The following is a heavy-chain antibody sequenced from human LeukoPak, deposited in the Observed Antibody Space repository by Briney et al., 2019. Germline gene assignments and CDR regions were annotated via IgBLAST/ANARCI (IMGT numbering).Heavy chain of an antibody. J-gene: IGHJ4*02. CDR2: IYSDGRT. CDR1: GFTVSSNY. CDR3: ARAGEESYYFDY. D-gene: IGHD3-10*01. V-gene: IGHV3-53*05. Sequence: GGSLRLSCAASGFTVSSNYMYWVRQAPGKGLEWVSVIYSDGRTYYADSVKGRFAISRDNSKNTLYLQMNSLRAEDTAVYYCARAGEESYYFDYWGQGTLVTVSS.